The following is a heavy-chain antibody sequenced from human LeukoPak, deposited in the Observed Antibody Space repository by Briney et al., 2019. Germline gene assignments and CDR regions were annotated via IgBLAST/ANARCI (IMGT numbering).Heavy chain of an antibody. V-gene: IGHV3-23*01. CDR1: GFSVSSTY. J-gene: IGHJ4*02. CDR2: ISGSGGST. Sequence: GGSLRLSCAASGFSVSSTYMSWVRQAPGKGPEWVSAISGSGGSTYYAASVKGRFTISRDNSKNTLYLQMNSLRAEDTAVYYCAKEIDSSGYYDYWGQGTLVTVSS. D-gene: IGHD3-22*01. CDR3: AKEIDSSGYYDY.